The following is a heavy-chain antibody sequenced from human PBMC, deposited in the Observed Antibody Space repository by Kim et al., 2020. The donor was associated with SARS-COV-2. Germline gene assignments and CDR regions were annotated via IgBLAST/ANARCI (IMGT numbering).Heavy chain of an antibody. D-gene: IGHD2-21*02. J-gene: IGHJ5*02. CDR3: TRDCGGDCHWFDP. V-gene: IGHV3-48*03. Sequence: GGSLRLSCTASGFMFSSYEMNWVRQAPGKGLEWISYISGSGSVRSYADSVKGRFTISRDNAKYSVYLQMNSLRAEDSAVYYCTRDCGGDCHWFDPWGQET. CDR1: GFMFSSYE. CDR2: ISGSGSVR.